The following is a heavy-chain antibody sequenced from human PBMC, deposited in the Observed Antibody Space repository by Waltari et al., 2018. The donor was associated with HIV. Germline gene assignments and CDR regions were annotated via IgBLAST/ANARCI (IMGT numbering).Heavy chain of an antibody. J-gene: IGHJ4*02. D-gene: IGHD5-18*01. CDR2: ISSGSSYI. V-gene: IGHV3-21*01. CDR3: ARYSPVFDY. Sequence: EVQPAESGGGLVKPGGSLRLSCEACGFTFRSYGMNWVRQAPGKGLEWVASISSGSSYIYYADSVKGRFTISRDNAKNSLYLQMNSLRAEDMAVYYCARYSPVFDYWGQGTLVTVSS. CDR1: GFTFRSYG.